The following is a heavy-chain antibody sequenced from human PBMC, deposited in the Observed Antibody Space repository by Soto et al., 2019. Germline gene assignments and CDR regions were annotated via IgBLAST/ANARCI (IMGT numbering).Heavy chain of an antibody. J-gene: IGHJ4*02. CDR1: GYIFNSYY. D-gene: IGHD3-16*01. Sequence: QVQLVQSGAEVKKPGASVKVSCKASGYIFNSYYIHWVRQAPGQGLEWMGWINPNSDVTGYAQSFQDRVTMTSDMSITTAYMELTRLRSDDTAVDYCARDPIGGGAPYYFDFWGRGTLVTVSS. CDR3: ARDPIGGGAPYYFDF. V-gene: IGHV1-2*02. CDR2: INPNSDVT.